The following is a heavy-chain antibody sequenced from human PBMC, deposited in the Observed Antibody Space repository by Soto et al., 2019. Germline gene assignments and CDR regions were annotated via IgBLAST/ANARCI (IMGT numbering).Heavy chain of an antibody. Sequence: QVQLQQSGPRLVRPSLTLSITCAIYGDSVSIKSAAWNWIRQSPSRGLEWLGRTYYRSKWYYDYADSVKSRITINSDTSKNQFSLQLNSVTPDDTAVYYCARDAGYSPDYWGQGTLVTVSS. V-gene: IGHV6-1*01. J-gene: IGHJ4*02. CDR1: GDSVSIKSAA. CDR3: ARDAGYSPDY. CDR2: TYYRSKWYY. D-gene: IGHD5-18*01.